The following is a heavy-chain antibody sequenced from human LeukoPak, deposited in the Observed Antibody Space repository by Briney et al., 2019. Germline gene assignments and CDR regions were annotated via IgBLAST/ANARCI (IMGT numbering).Heavy chain of an antibody. CDR3: ARDLKDYVQGDFDI. V-gene: IGHV3-48*04. Sequence: PGGSLRLSCAASGFTFSSYGMNWVRQAPGKGLEWVSDISSSSSTIYYADSVKGRFTISRDNAKNSLYLQMNSLRAEDTAVYYCARDLKDYVQGDFDIWGQGTMVTVSS. CDR1: GFTFSSYG. D-gene: IGHD3-16*01. J-gene: IGHJ3*02. CDR2: ISSSSSTI.